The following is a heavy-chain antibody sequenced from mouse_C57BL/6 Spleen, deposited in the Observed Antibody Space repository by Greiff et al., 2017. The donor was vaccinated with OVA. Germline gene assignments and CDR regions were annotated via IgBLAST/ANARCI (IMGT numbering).Heavy chain of an antibody. J-gene: IGHJ4*01. CDR3: TRWGDY. Sequence: SGAELVRPGASVTLSCKASGYTFTDYEMHWVKQTPVHGLEWIGAIDPETGGTAYNQKFKGKAILTADKSSSTAYMELRSLTSEDSAVYYCTRWGDYWGQGTSVTVSS. CDR2: IDPETGGT. CDR1: GYTFTDYE. V-gene: IGHV1-15*01.